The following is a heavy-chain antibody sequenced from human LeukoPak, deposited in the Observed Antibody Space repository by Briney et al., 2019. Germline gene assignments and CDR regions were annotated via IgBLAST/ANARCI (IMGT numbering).Heavy chain of an antibody. CDR2: IYTSGST. V-gene: IGHV4-4*08. CDR1: GFTFSNAW. Sequence: GSLRLSCAASGFTFSNAWMSWVRQAPGKGLEWIGRIYTSGSTNYNPSLKSRVTISVDTSKNQFSLKLSSVTAADTAVYYCARVRHYYYYMDVWGKGTTVTISS. J-gene: IGHJ6*03. CDR3: ARVRHYYYYMDV.